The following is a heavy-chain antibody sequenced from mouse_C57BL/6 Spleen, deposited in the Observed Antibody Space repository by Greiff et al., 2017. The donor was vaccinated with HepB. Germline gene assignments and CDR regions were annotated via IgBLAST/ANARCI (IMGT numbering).Heavy chain of an antibody. Sequence: QVQLQQSGAELVRPGASVTLSCKASGYTFTDYEMHWVKQTPVHGLEWIGAIDPETGGNAYNQKFKGKAILTADKSSSTAYMALRSLTSVDSAVYYCTLFITTVVEGYWGQGTTLTVSS. J-gene: IGHJ2*01. CDR2: IDPETGGN. D-gene: IGHD1-1*01. CDR1: GYTFTDYE. V-gene: IGHV1-15*01. CDR3: TLFITTVVEGY.